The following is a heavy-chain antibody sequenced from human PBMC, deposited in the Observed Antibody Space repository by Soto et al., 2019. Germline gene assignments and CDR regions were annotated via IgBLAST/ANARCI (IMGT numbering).Heavy chain of an antibody. Sequence: PAESLKVSWEGSEYSFTNHWSCWVLQVPGRGLEWMGSIYPGDSDTRYNPSFRGQVTISADTSISTAYLQWNSLKASDTAIYYCARRAPGLGPLDVWGQGTTVTVSS. J-gene: IGHJ6*02. CDR2: IYPGDSDT. CDR3: ARRAPGLGPLDV. CDR1: EYSFTNHW. D-gene: IGHD7-27*01. V-gene: IGHV5-51*01.